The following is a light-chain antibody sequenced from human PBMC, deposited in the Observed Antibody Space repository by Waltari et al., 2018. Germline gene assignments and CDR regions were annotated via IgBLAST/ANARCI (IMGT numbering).Light chain of an antibody. CDR3: SSYSGTTTFVL. Sequence: QSGLTQPASVSGSPGQSITITCTGTNSDIGGYKFVSWYQEHPGKVPKLILFDVSERPSGVSNRFAGSKSGNTASLTISGLQAEDEAHYYCSSYSGTTTFVLFGGVTKLTVL. V-gene: IGLV2-14*03. CDR2: DVS. CDR1: NSDIGGYKF. J-gene: IGLJ3*02.